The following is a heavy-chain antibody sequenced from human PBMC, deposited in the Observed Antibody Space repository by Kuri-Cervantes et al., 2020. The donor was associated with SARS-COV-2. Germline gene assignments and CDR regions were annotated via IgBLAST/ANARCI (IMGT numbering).Heavy chain of an antibody. J-gene: IGHJ4*02. Sequence: VKVSCKASGYTFTSYGISWVRQAPGQGLEWMGWISGYNGDTEYAQILQGRVTMTTDTSTSTAYMELMSLTSDDTAVYYCATDDSRGYYYDYWGQGTLVTVSS. V-gene: IGHV1-18*01. CDR2: ISGYNGDT. CDR3: ATDDSRGYYYDY. CDR1: GYTFTSYG. D-gene: IGHD3-22*01.